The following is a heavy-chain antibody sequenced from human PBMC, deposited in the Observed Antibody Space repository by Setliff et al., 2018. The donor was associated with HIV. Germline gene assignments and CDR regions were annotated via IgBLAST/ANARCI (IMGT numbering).Heavy chain of an antibody. V-gene: IGHV4-59*01. J-gene: IGHJ4*02. CDR3: ARATESSYDLLTAFWFFDS. D-gene: IGHD3-9*01. CDR1: GGSISSTY. Sequence: PSETLSLTCTVSGGSISSTYYTWIRQTPGKGLEWIGSIYFTGSSDNNPSLKSRVTLSVDTSKHQFSLKLSSVTAADTAVYYCARATESSYDLLTAFWFFDSWGQGTPVTVSS. CDR2: IYFTGSS.